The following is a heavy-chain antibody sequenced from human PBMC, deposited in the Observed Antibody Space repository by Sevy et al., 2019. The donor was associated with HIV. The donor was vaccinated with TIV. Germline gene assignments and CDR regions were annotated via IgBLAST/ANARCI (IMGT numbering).Heavy chain of an antibody. CDR2: ISWNSGSI. Sequence: GGSLRLSCAASGFTFDDYAMHWVRQAPGKGLEWVSGISWNSGSIGYADSVKGRFTISRDNAKNSLYLQMNSLGAEDTALYYCAKVKYSSPAFDIWGQGTMVTVSS. D-gene: IGHD6-6*01. CDR3: AKVKYSSPAFDI. V-gene: IGHV3-9*01. CDR1: GFTFDDYA. J-gene: IGHJ3*02.